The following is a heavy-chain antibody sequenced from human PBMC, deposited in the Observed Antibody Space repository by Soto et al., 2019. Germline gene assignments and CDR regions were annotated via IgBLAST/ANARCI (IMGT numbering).Heavy chain of an antibody. V-gene: IGHV3-30*18. Sequence: GGSLRLSCAASGFTFNIYGMHWVRQAPDKGLEWVALISYDGSNQYYADSVKGRFTISRDNSKNTLFLQMNSLRADDTAVYYCTKDQASGQGSFDSWGQGTLVTVSS. CDR3: TKDQASGQGSFDS. CDR2: ISYDGSNQ. CDR1: GFTFNIYG. J-gene: IGHJ4*02.